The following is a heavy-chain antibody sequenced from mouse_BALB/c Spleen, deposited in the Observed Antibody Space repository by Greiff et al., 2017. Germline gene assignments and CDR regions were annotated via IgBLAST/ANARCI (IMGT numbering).Heavy chain of an antibody. V-gene: IGHV1S81*02. D-gene: IGHD3-1*01. CDR1: GYTFPSYW. Sequence: QVQLQQPGAELVKPGASVKLFCKASGYTFPSYWMHWVTQRPGQGLEWIGEINPSNGRTNHNEKFKSKATLTVDKSSSTSYMQLSSLTSEDSAVYYCARSGYLYAMDYWGQGTSVTVSS. CDR2: INPSNGRT. CDR3: ARSGYLYAMDY. J-gene: IGHJ4*01.